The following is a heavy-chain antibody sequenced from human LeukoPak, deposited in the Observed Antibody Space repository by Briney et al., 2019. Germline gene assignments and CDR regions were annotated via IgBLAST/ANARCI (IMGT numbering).Heavy chain of an antibody. CDR2: ISYDGSSK. V-gene: IGHV3-30*04. Sequence: GGSLRLSCAASGFTFSSYAMHWVRQAPGKGLEWVAVISYDGSSKYYADSVKGRFTISRDNARNSLHLQMNSLRADDTAVYYCATSVDAAGGPYWGQGTLVTVSS. J-gene: IGHJ4*02. CDR1: GFTFSSYA. CDR3: ATSVDAAGGPY. D-gene: IGHD5-18*01.